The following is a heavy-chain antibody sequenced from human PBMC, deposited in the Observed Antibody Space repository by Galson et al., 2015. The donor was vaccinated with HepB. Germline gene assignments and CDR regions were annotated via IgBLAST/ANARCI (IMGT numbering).Heavy chain of an antibody. CDR2: ISGSGGST. CDR3: AKGFSGGKLRLGELSSQGLDAFDI. Sequence: SLRLSCAASGFTFSSYAMSWVRQAPGKGLEWVSAISGSGGSTYYADSVKGRFTISRDNSKNTLYLQMNSLRAEDTAVYYCAKGFSGGKLRLGELSSQGLDAFDIWGQGTMVTVSS. CDR1: GFTFSSYA. V-gene: IGHV3-23*01. J-gene: IGHJ3*02. D-gene: IGHD3-16*02.